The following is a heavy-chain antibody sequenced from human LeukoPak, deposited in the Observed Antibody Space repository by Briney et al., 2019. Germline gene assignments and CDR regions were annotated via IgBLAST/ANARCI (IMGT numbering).Heavy chain of an antibody. Sequence: SVKVSCKVSGYTFTNYGISWVRQAPGQGLEWMGGIIPIFGTANYAQKFQGRVTITADESTSTAYMELSSLRSEDTAVYYCARGSTMVRGVINDWFDPWGQGTLVTVSS. J-gene: IGHJ5*02. CDR2: IIPIFGTA. CDR1: GYTFTNYG. V-gene: IGHV1-69*13. CDR3: ARGSTMVRGVINDWFDP. D-gene: IGHD3-10*01.